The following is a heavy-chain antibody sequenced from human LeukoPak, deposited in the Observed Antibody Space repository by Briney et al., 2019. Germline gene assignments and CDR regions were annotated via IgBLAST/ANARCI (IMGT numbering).Heavy chain of an antibody. Sequence: NPSETLSLTCSVSFGSISSSGYYWGWVRQPPGKGLEWIGSIYYSGSTYYNPSLKSRVTISVDTSKNQFSLKLSSVTAADTAVYYCARGGSWFDPWGQGTLVTVSS. CDR2: IYYSGST. J-gene: IGHJ5*02. V-gene: IGHV4-39*07. CDR3: ARGGSWFDP. CDR1: FGSISSSGYY. D-gene: IGHD3-16*01.